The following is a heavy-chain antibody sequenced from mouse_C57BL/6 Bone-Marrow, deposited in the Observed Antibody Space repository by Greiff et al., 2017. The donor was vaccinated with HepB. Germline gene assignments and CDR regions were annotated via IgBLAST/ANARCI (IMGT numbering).Heavy chain of an antibody. D-gene: IGHD2-4*01. Sequence: VQLKESGAELVKPGASVKLSCTASGFNIKDYYMHWVKQRTEQGLEWIGRIDPEDGETKYAPKFQGKATITADTSSNTAYLQLSSLTSEDTAVYYCTLIYYDYDGAMDYWGQGTSVTVSS. V-gene: IGHV14-2*01. CDR2: IDPEDGET. CDR3: TLIYYDYDGAMDY. CDR1: GFNIKDYY. J-gene: IGHJ4*01.